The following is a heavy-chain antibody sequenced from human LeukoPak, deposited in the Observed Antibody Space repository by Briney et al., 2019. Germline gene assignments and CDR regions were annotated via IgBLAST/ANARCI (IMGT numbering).Heavy chain of an antibody. Sequence: QPSETLSLTCAVYGGSFSGYYWSWIRQPPGKGLEWIGEINHSGSTNYNPSLKSRVTISVDTSKNQFSLKLSSVTAADTAVYYCARATKDEAVAYFDYWGQGTLVTVSS. CDR3: ARATKDEAVAYFDY. J-gene: IGHJ4*02. D-gene: IGHD6-19*01. CDR1: GGSFSGYY. V-gene: IGHV4-34*01. CDR2: INHSGST.